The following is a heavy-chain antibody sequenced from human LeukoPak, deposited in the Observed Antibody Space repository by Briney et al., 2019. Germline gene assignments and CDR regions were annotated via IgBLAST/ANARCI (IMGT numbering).Heavy chain of an antibody. D-gene: IGHD3-10*01. J-gene: IGHJ4*02. V-gene: IGHV3-23*01. Sequence: PGGSLRLSCAASGFSFSSYAMSWVRQAPGKGLEWVSSIGGSGGSTYYADSVKGRFTISRDNSKNTLYVQMNSLTGEDTAVYYCAKGGSGSYYKKGFDYWGQGTLVTVSS. CDR3: AKGGSGSYYKKGFDY. CDR2: IGGSGGST. CDR1: GFSFSSYA.